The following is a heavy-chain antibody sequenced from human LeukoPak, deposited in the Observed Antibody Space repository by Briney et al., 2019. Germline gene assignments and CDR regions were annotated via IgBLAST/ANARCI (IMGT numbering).Heavy chain of an antibody. CDR2: ISGSGGST. CDR3: AKGTLLWFGDLDI. Sequence: GGTLRLSCAASGFTFSSYGMSWVRQAPGKGLEWVSAISGSGGSTYYADSVKGRFTISRDNSKNTLYLQMNSLRAEDTAVYYCAKGTLLWFGDLDIWGQGTMVTVSS. J-gene: IGHJ3*02. CDR1: GFTFSSYG. D-gene: IGHD3-10*01. V-gene: IGHV3-23*01.